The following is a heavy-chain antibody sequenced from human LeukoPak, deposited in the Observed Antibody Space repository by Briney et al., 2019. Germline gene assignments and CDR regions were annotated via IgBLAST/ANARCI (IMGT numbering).Heavy chain of an antibody. J-gene: IGHJ4*02. CDR1: GGSIGNYH. Sequence: SETLSLTCTVSGGSIGNYHWSWIRQPAGKGLEWIGQIHSSGSTNYNPPPKSRVSMSIDTTEDQVSLTIRSVTVADTALYYCARRDTSSGWSFDSWGQGTLVTVAS. CDR3: ARRDTSSGWSFDS. D-gene: IGHD6-19*01. V-gene: IGHV4-4*07. CDR2: IHSSGST.